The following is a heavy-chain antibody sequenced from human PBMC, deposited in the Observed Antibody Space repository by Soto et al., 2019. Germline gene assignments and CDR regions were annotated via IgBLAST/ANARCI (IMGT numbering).Heavy chain of an antibody. CDR2: IYYSGST. V-gene: IGHV4-59*01. D-gene: IGHD6-13*01. J-gene: IGHJ4*02. Sequence: TPSPPRTFSGGPLIRYSLSLIPQPPRKGNEWIGYIYYSGSTSYNPSLKSRVTISVDTSKNQFSLKLSSVTAADTAVYYCAREVTVFGSSSWSNFASWGQGTLVTVS. CDR1: GGPLIRYS. CDR3: AREVTVFGSSSWSNFAS.